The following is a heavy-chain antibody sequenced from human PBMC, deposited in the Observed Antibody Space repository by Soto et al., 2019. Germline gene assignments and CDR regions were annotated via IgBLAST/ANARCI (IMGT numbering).Heavy chain of an antibody. Sequence: QVQLVQCEAEVKKPGASVMVSCKASGYTFTSHDINWMRQATGQGLEWMGWMNPHSGHTNYAQKFRGRVTMTRDTSISTAFMELTSLRSEDTAVYYCASDMSTTWGQGTLVTVSS. D-gene: IGHD2-2*01. J-gene: IGHJ5*02. V-gene: IGHV1-8*01. CDR3: ASDMSTT. CDR2: MNPHSGHT. CDR1: GYTFTSHD.